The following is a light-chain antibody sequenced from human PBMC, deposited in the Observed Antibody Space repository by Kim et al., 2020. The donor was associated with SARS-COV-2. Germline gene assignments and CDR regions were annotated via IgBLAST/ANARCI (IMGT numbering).Light chain of an antibody. CDR2: DAS. CDR3: QEYKSNLWT. J-gene: IGKJ1*01. Sequence: GDRVTITCRASQSISVWLAWYQQKPGKAPSLLIYDASILESGVPSRFSGSGSGTEFTLTISGLQPDDFATYYCQEYKSNLWTFGQWTKVDIK. V-gene: IGKV1-5*01. CDR1: QSISVW.